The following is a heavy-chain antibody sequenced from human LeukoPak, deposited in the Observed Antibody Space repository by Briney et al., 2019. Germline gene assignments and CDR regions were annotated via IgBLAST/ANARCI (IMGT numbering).Heavy chain of an antibody. J-gene: IGHJ4*02. D-gene: IGHD3-10*01. CDR1: GFSLSTSGVG. Sequence: SGPTLVNPTQTLTLTCTFSGFSLSTSGVGVGWVREPPGKALEWLALIYWDDDKRYSTFLKSRLTITKDTSKNQVVLTMTNMDPVDTATYYCAHRHSGSAWAYYFDYWGQGTLVTVSS. CDR2: IYWDDDK. CDR3: AHRHSGSAWAYYFDY. V-gene: IGHV2-5*02.